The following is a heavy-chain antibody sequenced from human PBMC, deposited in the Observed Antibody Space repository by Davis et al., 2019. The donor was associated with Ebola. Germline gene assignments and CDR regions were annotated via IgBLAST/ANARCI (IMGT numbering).Heavy chain of an antibody. J-gene: IGHJ4*02. CDR3: ARVLGNGDLLLDY. CDR2: IYYSGST. D-gene: IGHD4-17*01. V-gene: IGHV4-61*01. Sequence: MPGGSLRLSCTVSGGSVSSGSYYWSWIRQPPGKGLECIGYIYYSGSTNYNPSLKSRVTMSIDASKNQFSLKLSSVTAADTALYYCARVLGNGDLLLDYWGQGTLVTVSS. CDR1: GGSVSSGSYY.